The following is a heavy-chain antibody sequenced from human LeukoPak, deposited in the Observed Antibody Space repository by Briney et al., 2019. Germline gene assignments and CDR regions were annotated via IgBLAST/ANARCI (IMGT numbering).Heavy chain of an antibody. CDR1: GGTFSSYA. Sequence: ASVNVSCTASGGTFSSYAISWVRQAPGQGREWMGGIIPIFGTANYAQKFQGRVTITTDESTSTAYMELSSLRSEDTAVYYCARGKSTVTTQVPGAFDIWGQGTMVTVSS. CDR3: ARGKSTVTTQVPGAFDI. CDR2: IIPIFGTA. D-gene: IGHD4-17*01. J-gene: IGHJ3*02. V-gene: IGHV1-69*05.